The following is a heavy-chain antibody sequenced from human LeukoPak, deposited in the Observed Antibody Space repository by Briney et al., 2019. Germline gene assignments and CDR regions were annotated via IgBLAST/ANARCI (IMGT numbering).Heavy chain of an antibody. CDR1: GYTFTSYG. Sequence: ASVKVSCKASGYTFTSYGISWVRQAPGQGLEWMGWISAYNGNTNYAQKLQGRVTMTTDTSTSTAYMELSSLRSEDTAVYYCARDRVPYYYDSSGYYSLDYWGQGTLVTVSS. J-gene: IGHJ4*02. D-gene: IGHD3-22*01. CDR2: ISAYNGNT. CDR3: ARDRVPYYYDSSGYYSLDY. V-gene: IGHV1-18*01.